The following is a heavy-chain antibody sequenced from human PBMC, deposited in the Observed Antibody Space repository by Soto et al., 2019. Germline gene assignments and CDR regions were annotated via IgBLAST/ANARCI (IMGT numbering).Heavy chain of an antibody. J-gene: IGHJ4*02. V-gene: IGHV3-7*01. CDR1: GFTFSSYW. Sequence: EVQLVESGGGLVQPGGSLRLSCAASGFTFSSYWMSWVRQAPGKGLEWVANIKQDGSEKYYVDSVKGRFIISRDNAKSSLYLQMNWLIADEDTAVYFCAIDDHVDTSMGLWGQGTLVTVSS. CDR2: IKQDGSEK. CDR3: AIDDHVDTSMGL. D-gene: IGHD5-18*01.